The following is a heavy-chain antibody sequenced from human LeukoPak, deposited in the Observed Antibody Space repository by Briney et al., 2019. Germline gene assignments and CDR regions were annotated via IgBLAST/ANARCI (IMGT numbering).Heavy chain of an antibody. V-gene: IGHV4-39*07. CDR3: VGTGLVLRVDDAFDI. CDR1: GDSITGTTYY. CDR2: VYYSGST. Sequence: PSETLSLTCTVSGDSITGTTYYWGWIRQPPGKGLEWIGNVYYSGSTYYNPSLKSRVTISVDTSKNQFSLKLSSVTAADTAVYYCVGTGLVLRVDDAFDIWGQGTMVTVSS. D-gene: IGHD6-19*01. J-gene: IGHJ3*02.